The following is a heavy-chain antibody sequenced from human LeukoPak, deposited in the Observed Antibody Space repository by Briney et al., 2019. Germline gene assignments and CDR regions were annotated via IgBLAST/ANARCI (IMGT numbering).Heavy chain of an antibody. CDR2: IYYSGST. CDR3: ARDLLNEGNHLDY. J-gene: IGHJ4*02. Sequence: WIRQPPGKGLEWIGYIYYSGSTYYNPSLKSRVTISVDTSKNQFSLKLSSVTAADTAVYYCARDLLNEGNHLDYWGQGTLVTVSS. D-gene: IGHD4-23*01. V-gene: IGHV4-30-4*01.